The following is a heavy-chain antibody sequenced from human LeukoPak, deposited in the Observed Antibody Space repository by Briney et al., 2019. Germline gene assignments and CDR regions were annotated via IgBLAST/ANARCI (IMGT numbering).Heavy chain of an antibody. V-gene: IGHV1-69*13. CDR1: GGTFSSYA. Sequence: ASVKVSCKASGGTFSSYAISWVRQAPGQGLEWMGGIIPIFGTANYAQKFQGRVTITADESTSTAYMELSSLRAEDTAVYYCARDILYGLGGSYYNKNAPFDYWGQGTLVTVSS. J-gene: IGHJ4*02. CDR3: ARDILYGLGGSYYNKNAPFDY. D-gene: IGHD1-26*01. CDR2: IIPIFGTA.